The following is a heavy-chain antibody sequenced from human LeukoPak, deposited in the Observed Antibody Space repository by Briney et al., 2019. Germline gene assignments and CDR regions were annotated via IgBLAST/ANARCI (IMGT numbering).Heavy chain of an antibody. CDR1: GFTFSDYW. V-gene: IGHV3-7*04. Sequence: PGGSLRLSCAASGFTFSDYWMSWVRQAPGKGLEWVANINQDGSDSYFVDSVKGRFTISRDNAKNSLYLQMNSLRADDTAVYYCARARWDNGPYFDYWGQGALVIVSS. CDR2: INQDGSDS. D-gene: IGHD4/OR15-4a*01. CDR3: ARARWDNGPYFDY. J-gene: IGHJ4*02.